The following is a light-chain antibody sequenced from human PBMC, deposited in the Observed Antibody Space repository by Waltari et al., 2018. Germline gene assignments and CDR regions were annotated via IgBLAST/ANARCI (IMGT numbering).Light chain of an antibody. CDR2: YAS. CDR1: QNIYSG. Sequence: EIVLTQSPDFQSVTPKEKVTITCRASQNIYSGLHWYQQKPDQSPKLLIKYASQSLSGVPSRFSGSGTGTDITITINSLEPEDAATYYGHQNSGSPTFGGGTKMEIK. CDR3: HQNSGSPT. V-gene: IGKV6-21*01. J-gene: IGKJ4*01.